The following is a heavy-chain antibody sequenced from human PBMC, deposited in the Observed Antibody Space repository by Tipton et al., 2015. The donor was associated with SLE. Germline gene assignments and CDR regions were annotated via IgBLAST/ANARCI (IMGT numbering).Heavy chain of an antibody. J-gene: IGHJ4*02. CDR2: ISWNSGGI. CDR3: ARGHGDYY. CDR1: GFAFDDFA. Sequence: SLRLSCAASGFAFDDFAMEWVRQTPGKGLEWVSGISWNSGGIYYAASVKGRFTISRDNAKNSLFLQMNSLRAEDTGVYYCARGHGDYYWGQGTLVTVSS. D-gene: IGHD4-17*01. V-gene: IGHV3-9*01.